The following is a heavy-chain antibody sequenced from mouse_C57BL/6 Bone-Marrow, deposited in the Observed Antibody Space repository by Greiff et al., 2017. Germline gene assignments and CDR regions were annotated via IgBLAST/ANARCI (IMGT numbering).Heavy chain of an antibody. CDR1: GYTFTSYW. J-gene: IGHJ4*01. CDR2: IHPNSGST. Sequence: QVQLKESGAELVKPGASVKLSCKASGYTFTSYWMHWVKQRPGQGLEWIGMIHPNSGSTNYNEKFKSKATLTVDKSSSTAYMQLSSLTSEDSAVYYCARGYYGSSRYYAMDYWGQGTSVTVSS. CDR3: ARGYYGSSRYYAMDY. D-gene: IGHD1-1*01. V-gene: IGHV1-64*01.